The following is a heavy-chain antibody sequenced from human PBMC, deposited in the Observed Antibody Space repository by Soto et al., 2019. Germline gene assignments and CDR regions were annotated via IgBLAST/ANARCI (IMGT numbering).Heavy chain of an antibody. V-gene: IGHV3-21*01. CDR3: ARVFTYYYDSSGYYFDY. CDR2: ISSSSSYI. CDR1: GFTFSSYS. J-gene: IGHJ4*02. D-gene: IGHD3-22*01. Sequence: GGSLRLSCAASGFTFSSYSMNWVRQAPGKGLEWVSSISSSSSYIYYADSVKGRFTISRDNAKNSLYLQMNSLRAEDTAVYYCARVFTYYYDSSGYYFDYWGQGTLVTVSS.